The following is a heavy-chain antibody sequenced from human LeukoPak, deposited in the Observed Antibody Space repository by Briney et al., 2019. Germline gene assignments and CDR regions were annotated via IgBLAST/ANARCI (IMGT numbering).Heavy chain of an antibody. V-gene: IGHV4-59*12. J-gene: IGHJ4*02. CDR2: IYYSGST. D-gene: IGHD6-19*01. CDR3: ARDRVSSGWTGGFDY. Sequence: SETLSLTCTVSGGSISSYYWSWIRQPPGKGLEWIGYIYYSGSTNYNPSLKSRVTMSVDTSKNQFSLKLSSVTAADTAVYYCARDRVSSGWTGGFDYWGQGTLVTVSS. CDR1: GGSISSYY.